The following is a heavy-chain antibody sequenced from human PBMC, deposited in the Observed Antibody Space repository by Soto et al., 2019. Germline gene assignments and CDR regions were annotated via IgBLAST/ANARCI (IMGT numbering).Heavy chain of an antibody. V-gene: IGHV4-31*03. CDR1: GGSISSGGYY. CDR3: ARTLRFFEWLPHFDY. J-gene: IGHJ4*02. Sequence: SETLSLTCTVSGGSISSGGYYWSWIRQHPGKGLEWIGYIYYSGSTYYNPSLKSRVTISVDTSKNQFSLKLSSVTAADTAVYYCARTLRFFEWLPHFDYWGQGTLVTVSS. CDR2: IYYSGST. D-gene: IGHD3-3*01.